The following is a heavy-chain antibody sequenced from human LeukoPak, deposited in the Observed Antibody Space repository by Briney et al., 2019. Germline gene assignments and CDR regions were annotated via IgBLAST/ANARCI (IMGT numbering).Heavy chain of an antibody. V-gene: IGHV3-30*02. D-gene: IGHD2-15*01. CDR1: GFTFSSYG. J-gene: IGHJ4*02. Sequence: PGGSLRLSCAASGFTFSSYGMHRVRQAPGKGLEWVAFIRFDGSYNYYADSVKGRLAISRDNSKNTLYLQMNSLRAEDTAVYYCAKDLSYIGFGYWGQGTLVTVSS. CDR3: AKDLSYIGFGY. CDR2: IRFDGSYN.